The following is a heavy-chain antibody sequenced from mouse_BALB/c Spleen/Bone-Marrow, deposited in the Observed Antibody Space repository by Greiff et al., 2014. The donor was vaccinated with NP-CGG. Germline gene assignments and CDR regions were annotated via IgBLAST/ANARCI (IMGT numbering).Heavy chain of an antibody. D-gene: IGHD2-14*01. CDR3: ARSGKVRNAMDY. V-gene: IGHV1S137*01. CDR2: ISGYYGDA. J-gene: IGHJ4*01. Sequence: VQLQQSGAKLVRPGVSVKISCKGSGYTFTAHAMHWVKRSHAESLEWIGLISGYYGDAIYNQKFKGKATMTVDKSSSTAYMELARLTSEDSAIYYCARSGKVRNAMDYWGQGTSVTVSS. CDR1: GYTFTAHA.